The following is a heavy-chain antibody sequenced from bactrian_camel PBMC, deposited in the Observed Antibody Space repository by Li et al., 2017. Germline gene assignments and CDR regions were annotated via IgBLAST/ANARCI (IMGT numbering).Heavy chain of an antibody. J-gene: IGHJ4*01. D-gene: IGHD1*01. V-gene: IGHV3S26*01. Sequence: VQLVESGGGSVFTGGSLRLSCTMSGYTFNDYCWGWFRQAPGKGSEGLAAIDAHGGPSYANSVKGRFTVSRDKAKNTFNLQMDSLKPEDTAMYTCGAGFCGSRYYAERPHFYGRGTQVTVS. CDR1: GYTFNDYC. CDR2: IDAHGGP.